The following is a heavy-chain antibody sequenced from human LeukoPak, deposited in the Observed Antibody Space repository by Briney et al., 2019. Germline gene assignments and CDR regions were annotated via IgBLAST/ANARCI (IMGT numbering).Heavy chain of an antibody. D-gene: IGHD2-21*02. J-gene: IGHJ4*02. CDR1: GITLSNYG. CDR3: ARVGVRTYCGSGCYSDYFDT. CDR2: IYYRGST. V-gene: IGHV4-59*12. Sequence: GSLRLSCAVSGITLSNYGMSWVRQAPGKGLEWIGNIYYRGSTHYSPSLESRVTISLDTPRNHLSLRLYSVTAADTAVYCCARVGVRTYCGSGCYSDYFDTWGQGTLVTVSS.